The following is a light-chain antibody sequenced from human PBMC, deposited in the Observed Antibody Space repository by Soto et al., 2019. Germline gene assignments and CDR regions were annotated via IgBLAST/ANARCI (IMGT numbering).Light chain of an antibody. CDR2: GAS. CDR1: QSVSGN. CDR3: QQYNNWPPT. J-gene: IGKJ5*01. V-gene: IGKV3-15*01. Sequence: EIVMTQSPATLSVSPGERATLSCRASQSVSGNFAWYQQKPGQAPRLLIYGASPRATGIPARFSGSGSGTDFTLTISSLQSEDFALYYCQQYNNWPPTCGQGTRLEIK.